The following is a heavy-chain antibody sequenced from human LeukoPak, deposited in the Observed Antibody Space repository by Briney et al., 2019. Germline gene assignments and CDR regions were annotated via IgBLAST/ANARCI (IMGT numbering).Heavy chain of an antibody. V-gene: IGHV3-48*03. J-gene: IGHJ3*02. CDR2: ISSSGSTI. Sequence: GGSLRLSCAASGFTFSSYEMNWVRQAPGKGLEWVSYISSSGSTIYYADSVKGRFTISRDNAKNSLYLQMNSLRADDTAVYYCSADSDCGNTLYMWGQGKKVTVSS. CDR3: SADSDCGNTLYM. D-gene: IGHD2-21*01. CDR1: GFTFSSYE.